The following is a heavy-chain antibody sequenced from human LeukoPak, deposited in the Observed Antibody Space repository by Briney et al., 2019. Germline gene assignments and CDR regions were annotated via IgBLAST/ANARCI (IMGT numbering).Heavy chain of an antibody. J-gene: IGHJ4*02. Sequence: SETLSLTCTVSGGSISNYLWSWIRPPPGKPLEWIGYIYYSGSTNYNPSLKGRGTISVDTSKNPFSLKLSSVTDADTAGYYCARDQSRRSEYWGRGTLVTVSS. V-gene: IGHV4-59*01. CDR2: IYYSGST. CDR1: GGSISNYL. CDR3: ARDQSRRSEY.